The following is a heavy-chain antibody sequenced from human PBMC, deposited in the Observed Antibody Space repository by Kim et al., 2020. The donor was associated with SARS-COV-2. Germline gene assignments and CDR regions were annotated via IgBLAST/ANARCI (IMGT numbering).Heavy chain of an antibody. CDR3: AREFYGSGRLFDY. D-gene: IGHD3-10*01. Sequence: ASVKVSCKASGYTFTSYAMHWVRQAPGQRLEWMGWINDGNGNTKYSQKFQGRVTITRDTSASTAYMELSSLRSEDTAVDYCAREFYGSGRLFDYWGQGTL. J-gene: IGHJ4*02. CDR2: INDGNGNT. V-gene: IGHV1-3*01. CDR1: GYTFTSYA.